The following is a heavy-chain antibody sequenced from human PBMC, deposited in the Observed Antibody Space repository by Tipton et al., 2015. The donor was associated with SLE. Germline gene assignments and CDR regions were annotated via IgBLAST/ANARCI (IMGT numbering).Heavy chain of an antibody. J-gene: IGHJ3*02. CDR3: ARSPRGAFDI. CDR1: GASMSTSDYY. CDR2: FYYSGDP. Sequence: TLSLTCTVSGASMSTSDYYWGWVRQPPGKGLEWIGSFYYSGDPYYTPSLKSRVTISVDTSKKQFSLTLNSVTAADTAVYYCARSPRGAFDIWGQGTMVTVSS. V-gene: IGHV4-39*07. D-gene: IGHD1-14*01.